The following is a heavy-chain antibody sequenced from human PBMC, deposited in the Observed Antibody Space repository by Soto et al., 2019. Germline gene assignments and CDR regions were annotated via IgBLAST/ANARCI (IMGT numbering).Heavy chain of an antibody. V-gene: IGHV3-23*01. CDR2: ISGSGGST. CDR3: AKDDKDCNGGRCYFGAFDI. D-gene: IGHD2-15*01. CDR1: GFTFSSYA. J-gene: IGHJ3*02. Sequence: GGSLRLSCAASGFTFSSYAMSWVRQAPGKGLEWVSAISGSGGSTYYADSVKGRFTISRDNSKNTLYLQMNSLRAEDTAVYYCAKDDKDCNGGRCYFGAFDIWGQGTMGTVSS.